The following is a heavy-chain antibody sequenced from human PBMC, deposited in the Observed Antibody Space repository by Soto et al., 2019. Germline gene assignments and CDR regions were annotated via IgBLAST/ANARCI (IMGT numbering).Heavy chain of an antibody. V-gene: IGHV3-23*01. D-gene: IGHD6-19*01. CDR2: ISGSGGST. CDR3: AKAGGRGGWSNGWTYGMDV. Sequence: SLRLSCAASGFTFSSYAMSWVRQAPGKGLEWVSAISGSGGSTYYADSVKGRFTISRDNSKNTLYLQMNSLRAEDTAVYYCAKAGGRGGWSNGWTYGMDVWGQGTTVTVSS. J-gene: IGHJ6*02. CDR1: GFTFSSYA.